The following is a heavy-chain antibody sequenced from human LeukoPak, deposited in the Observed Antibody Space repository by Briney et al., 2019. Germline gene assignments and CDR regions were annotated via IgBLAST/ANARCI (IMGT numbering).Heavy chain of an antibody. Sequence: ASVKVSCKVSGYTLTELSMHWVRQAPGKGLEWMGGFDPEDGETIYAQKFQGRVTMTEDASTDTAYMELSSLRSEDTAVYYCATGRFDSSGYYYRINYFDYWGQGTLVTVSS. J-gene: IGHJ4*02. V-gene: IGHV1-24*01. CDR2: FDPEDGET. CDR1: GYTLTELS. CDR3: ATGRFDSSGYYYRINYFDY. D-gene: IGHD3-22*01.